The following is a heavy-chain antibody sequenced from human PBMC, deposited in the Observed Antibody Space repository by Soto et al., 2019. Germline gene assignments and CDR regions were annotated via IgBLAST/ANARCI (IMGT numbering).Heavy chain of an antibody. CDR3: ARGGAMGVDY. Sequence: GGSLRLPCTASGFTFNTHWMHWVRQAPGKGLVWVSRIYFDGITTNYADSVKGRLTVSRDNAKNTVYLHVNTLRDEDTAVYYCARGGAMGVDYWGQGTLVTVSS. D-gene: IGHD1-26*01. CDR2: IYFDGITT. V-gene: IGHV3-74*01. CDR1: GFTFNTHW. J-gene: IGHJ4*02.